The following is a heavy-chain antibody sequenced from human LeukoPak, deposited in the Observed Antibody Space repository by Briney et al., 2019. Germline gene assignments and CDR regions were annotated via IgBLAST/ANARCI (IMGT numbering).Heavy chain of an antibody. CDR1: GFTFSDYY. CDR3: ARSRNVLRYFDWSRRNFDY. Sequence: GGSLRLSCAASGFTFSDYYMSWIRQAPGKGLEWVSYISSSGSTIYYADSVKGRFTISRDNAKNSLYLQMNSLRAEDTAVYYCARSRNVLRYFDWSRRNFDYWGQGTLVTVSS. J-gene: IGHJ4*02. D-gene: IGHD3-9*01. V-gene: IGHV3-11*04. CDR2: ISSSGSTI.